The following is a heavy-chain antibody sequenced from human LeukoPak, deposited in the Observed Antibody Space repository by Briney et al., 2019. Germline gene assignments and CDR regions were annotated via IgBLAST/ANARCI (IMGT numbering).Heavy chain of an antibody. D-gene: IGHD5-18*01. J-gene: IGHJ4*02. CDR2: INPNSGGT. V-gene: IGHV1-2*06. Sequence: ASVKVSCKASGYTFTSYGISLVRQAPGQGLEWMGRINPNSGGTNYAQKFQGRVTMTRDTSISTAYMELSRLRSDDTAVYYCAMGGYSYGRLFDYWGQGTLVTVSS. CDR1: GYTFTSYG. CDR3: AMGGYSYGRLFDY.